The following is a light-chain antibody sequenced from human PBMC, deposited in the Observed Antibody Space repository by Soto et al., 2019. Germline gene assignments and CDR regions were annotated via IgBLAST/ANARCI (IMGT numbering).Light chain of an antibody. V-gene: IGLV4-69*01. CDR2: LNSDGSH. CDR3: QTWGTGIRV. CDR1: SGHSSYA. J-gene: IGLJ3*02. Sequence: QPVLTRSPSASASLGASVKLTCTLSSGHSSYAIAWHQQQPEKGPRYLMKLNSDGSHSKGDGIPDRFSGSSSGDERYLTISCLHSQDESDYSCQTWGTGIRVFGGGTKVTVL.